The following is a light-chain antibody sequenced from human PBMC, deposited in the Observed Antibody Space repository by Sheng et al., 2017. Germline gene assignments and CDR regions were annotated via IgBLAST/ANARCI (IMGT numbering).Light chain of an antibody. J-gene: IGKJ2*01. Sequence: EVVLTQSPDTLSLSPGERASLSCRASQPVNTIYLGWYQQKPGQAPKVVIYGTSSRATGISDRFSGSGSGTDFTLTITRLEPEDFAVYYCQQYGSPPHTFGQGTKLEI. V-gene: IGKV3-20*01. CDR2: GTS. CDR1: QPVNTIY. CDR3: QQYGSPPHT.